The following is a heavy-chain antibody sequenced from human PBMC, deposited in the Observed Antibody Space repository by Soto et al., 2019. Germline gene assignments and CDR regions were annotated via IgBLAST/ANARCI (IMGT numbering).Heavy chain of an antibody. J-gene: IGHJ6*02. CDR1: GGSIDSAGYY. Sequence: QVQLQESGPGLVKPSQTLSLTCTVSGGSIDSAGYYWSWIRQHPGKGLEWIGYIYYSGSTYYNPSLKSRALISIDTSKNQFSLKLTSVNAADTAVYSCARRTDDYGDHVDVWGQGTTVTVSS. CDR2: IYYSGST. D-gene: IGHD4-17*01. CDR3: ARRTDDYGDHVDV. V-gene: IGHV4-31*03.